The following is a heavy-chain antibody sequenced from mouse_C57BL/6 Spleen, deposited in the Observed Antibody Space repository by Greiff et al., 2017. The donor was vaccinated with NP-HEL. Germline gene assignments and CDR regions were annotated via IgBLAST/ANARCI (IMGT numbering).Heavy chain of an antibody. Sequence: EVQLQQSGGGLVKPGGSLKLSCAASGFTFSDYGMHWVRQAPEKGLEWVAYISSGSSTIYYADTVKGRFTISRDNAKNTLFLQMTRLRSEDTAMYYCARGGSYYYGSRYAMDYWGQGTSVTVSS. CDR2: ISSGSSTI. D-gene: IGHD1-1*01. CDR1: GFTFSDYG. V-gene: IGHV5-17*01. CDR3: ARGGSYYYGSRYAMDY. J-gene: IGHJ4*01.